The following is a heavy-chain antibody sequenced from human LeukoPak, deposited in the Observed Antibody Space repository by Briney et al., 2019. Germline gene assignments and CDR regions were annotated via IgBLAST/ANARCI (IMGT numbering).Heavy chain of an antibody. J-gene: IGHJ3*02. D-gene: IGHD2-2*02. Sequence: PGGSLRLSCAASGFTFSSYAMSWVRQAPGKGLEWVSAISGSGGSTYYADSVKGRFTISRDNSKNTLYLQMNSLRAEDTAVYYCAKVGDQLLYWVVNGLNWSAFDIWGQGTMVTVSS. CDR2: ISGSGGST. CDR1: GFTFSSYA. V-gene: IGHV3-23*01. CDR3: AKVGDQLLYWVVNGLNWSAFDI.